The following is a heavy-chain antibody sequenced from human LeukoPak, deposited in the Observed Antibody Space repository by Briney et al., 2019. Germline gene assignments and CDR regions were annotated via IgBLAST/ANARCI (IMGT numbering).Heavy chain of an antibody. J-gene: IGHJ4*02. Sequence: ASVKVSCKASGYTFTGYYMHWVRQAPGQGLEWMGWISAYNGNTNYAQKLQGRVTMTTDTSTSTAYMELSSLRSEDTAVYYCATVVVPAAIGYWGQGTLVTVSS. D-gene: IGHD2-2*01. CDR3: ATVVVPAAIGY. CDR1: GYTFTGYY. CDR2: ISAYNGNT. V-gene: IGHV1-18*04.